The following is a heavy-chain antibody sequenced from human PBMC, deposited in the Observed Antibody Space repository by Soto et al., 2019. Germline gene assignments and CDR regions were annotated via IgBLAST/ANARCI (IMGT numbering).Heavy chain of an antibody. J-gene: IGHJ4*02. CDR1: GFTFGDYA. Sequence: PGGSLRLSCTASGFTFGDYAMSWVRQAPGKGLEWVGFIRSKAYGGTTEYAASVKGRFTISRDDSKSIAYQQMNSLKTEDTAVDYCTRVRRAAAGTRWGPNRDYWGQGTLVTVSS. CDR2: IRSKAYGGTT. CDR3: TRVRRAAAGTRWGPNRDY. V-gene: IGHV3-49*04. D-gene: IGHD6-13*01.